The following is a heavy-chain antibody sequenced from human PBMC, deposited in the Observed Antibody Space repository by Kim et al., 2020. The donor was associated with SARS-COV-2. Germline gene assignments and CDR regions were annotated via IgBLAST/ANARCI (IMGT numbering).Heavy chain of an antibody. D-gene: IGHD2-15*01. CDR3: AKEASGDCSGGSCSPPDY. V-gene: IGHV3-23*01. CDR1: GFTFSSYA. Sequence: GGSLRLSCAASGFTFSSYAMSWVRQAPGKGLEWVSAISGSGGSTYYADSVKGRFTISRDNSKNTLYLQMNSLRAEDTAVYYCAKEASGDCSGGSCSPPDYWGQGTLVTVSS. CDR2: ISGSGGST. J-gene: IGHJ4*02.